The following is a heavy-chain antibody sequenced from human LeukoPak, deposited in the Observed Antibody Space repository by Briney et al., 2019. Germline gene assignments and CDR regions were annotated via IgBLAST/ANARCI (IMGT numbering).Heavy chain of an antibody. CDR1: GFTFDDYA. V-gene: IGHV3-43D*03. D-gene: IGHD6-13*01. CDR3: AKVLAAADDP. Sequence: GGSLRLSCAASGFTFDDYAMHWVRQAPGKGLEWVSLISWDGGSTYYADSVKGRFTISRDNSKNSLYLQMNSLRAEDTAVYYCAKVLAAADDPWGQGTLVTVSS. CDR2: ISWDGGST. J-gene: IGHJ5*02.